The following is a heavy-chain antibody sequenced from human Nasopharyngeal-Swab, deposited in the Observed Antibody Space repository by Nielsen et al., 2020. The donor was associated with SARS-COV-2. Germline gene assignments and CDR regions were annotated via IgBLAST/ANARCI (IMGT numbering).Heavy chain of an antibody. CDR1: GYTFSSYG. CDR3: ARDTGSGWSDWYFDL. CDR2: ISAYNGNT. D-gene: IGHD6-19*01. J-gene: IGHJ2*01. V-gene: IGHV1-18*04. Sequence: AAVKVSCKASGYTFSSYGISWVRQAPGQGLERMGWISAYNGNTNYAEKVQGRVTMTTDTSTSTAYMEQRSLRSDDTAVYYCARDTGSGWSDWYFDLWGRGTLVTVSS.